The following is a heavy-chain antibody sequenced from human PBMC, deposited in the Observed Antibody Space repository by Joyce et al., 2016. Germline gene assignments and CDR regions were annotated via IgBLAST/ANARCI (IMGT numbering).Heavy chain of an antibody. CDR2: ISSSSSYI. J-gene: IGHJ4*02. CDR3: ARGGSYYLFDY. V-gene: IGHV3-21*01. CDR1: GFTFSSYS. Sequence: EVQLVESGGGLVKPGGSLRLSCAASGFTFSSYSMNWVRQAPGKGLEGVSSISSSSSYIYYADSVKGRFTISRDNAKNSLYLQMNSLRAEDTAVYYCARGGSYYLFDYWGQGTLVTVSS. D-gene: IGHD1-26*01.